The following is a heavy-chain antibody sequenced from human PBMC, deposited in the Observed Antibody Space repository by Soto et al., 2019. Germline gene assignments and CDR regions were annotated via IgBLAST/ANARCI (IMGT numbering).Heavy chain of an antibody. CDR1: GGSINSYW. CDR2: VYSSGTT. D-gene: IGHD3-3*01. J-gene: IGHJ5*02. Sequence: SETLSLTCTVSGGSINSYWWSWIRQPAGKGLEWIGRVYSSGTTDYNPSLNSRATMSVETSKNQFSLKLSSVTAADTAVYYCAKDRQFYDFWTDLSMFDPWGQGTLVTVSS. CDR3: AKDRQFYDFWTDLSMFDP. V-gene: IGHV4-4*07.